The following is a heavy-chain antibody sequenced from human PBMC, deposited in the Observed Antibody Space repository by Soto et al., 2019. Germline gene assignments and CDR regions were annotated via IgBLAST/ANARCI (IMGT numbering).Heavy chain of an antibody. J-gene: IGHJ6*01. CDR2: ISYDGSNK. V-gene: IGHV3-30*18. D-gene: IGHD1-1*01. CDR1: VFTFSSYG. Sequence: PVGSLRLSCASSVFTFSSYGMHCVRHAPGKWLEWVAVISYDGSNKYYADSVKGRFTISRDNSKNTPYLQMNSLRAEDTAVYYCAKLPLDLYDTPGVGYSYYGMEVWGQGTTVIVSS. CDR3: AKLPLDLYDTPGVGYSYYGMEV.